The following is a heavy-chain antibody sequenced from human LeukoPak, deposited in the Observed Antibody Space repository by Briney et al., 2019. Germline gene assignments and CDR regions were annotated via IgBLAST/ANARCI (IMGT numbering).Heavy chain of an antibody. J-gene: IGHJ4*02. Sequence: ASVKVSCKASGYTFTSYYIHWVRQAPGQGLEWMGIINPSGGSTSYAQKFQGRVTMTTDTSTSTAYMELRSLRSDDTAVYYCARDTLSYGSGSSHFDYWGQGTLVTVSS. CDR3: ARDTLSYGSGSSHFDY. CDR2: INPSGGST. D-gene: IGHD3-10*01. CDR1: GYTFTSYY. V-gene: IGHV1-46*01.